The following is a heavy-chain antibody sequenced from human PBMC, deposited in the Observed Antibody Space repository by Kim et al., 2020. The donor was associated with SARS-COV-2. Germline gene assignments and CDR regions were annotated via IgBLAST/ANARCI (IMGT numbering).Heavy chain of an antibody. CDR2: INPDGSCT. CDR3: VRGPIVTVGVDY. D-gene: IGHD5-18*01. J-gene: IGHJ4*02. V-gene: IGHV3-74*01. CDR1: GFTFSSFW. Sequence: GGSLRLSCAASGFTFSSFWMHWVRQAPGKGLVCVSRINPDGSCTHYADSVKGRFTISRDNAKNTLYLQIHSLSAEDTAVYYCVRGPIVTVGVDYWGLGTLVTVSS.